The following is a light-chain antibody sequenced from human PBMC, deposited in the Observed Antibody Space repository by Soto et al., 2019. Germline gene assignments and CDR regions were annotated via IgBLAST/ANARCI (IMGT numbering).Light chain of an antibody. CDR3: QQRSNWPPFT. CDR1: QSLLDSDYGSTY. Sequence: IVMTQSPVSLPVILGEPASISCRSSQSLLDSDYGSTYVDWYFQKPGQSPHLLIYTVSYRASGVPDRFSGSGSGTDFTHTISSLEPEDFAVYYCQQRSNWPPFTFGQGTRLEIK. J-gene: IGKJ5*01. V-gene: IGKV2-40*01. CDR2: TVS.